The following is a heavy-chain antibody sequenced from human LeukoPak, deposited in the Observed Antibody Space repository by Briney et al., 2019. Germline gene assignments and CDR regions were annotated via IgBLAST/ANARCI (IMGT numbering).Heavy chain of an antibody. CDR1: GDTLRRNW. Sequence: GESLKISCKFSGDTLRRNWIAWVRQMPGKGLEWMGVIHLDDSDARYSPSFQGQVTLSVDKSTSTANLQWASLKASDTGMYYCARHGGGSHYYSDYWGQGTLVAVSA. D-gene: IGHD1-26*01. CDR2: IHLDDSDA. V-gene: IGHV5-51*01. CDR3: ARHGGGSHYYSDY. J-gene: IGHJ4*02.